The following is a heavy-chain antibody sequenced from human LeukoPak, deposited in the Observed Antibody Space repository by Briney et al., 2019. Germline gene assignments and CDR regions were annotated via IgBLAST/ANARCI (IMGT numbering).Heavy chain of an antibody. CDR3: ARGESFAFDV. CDR1: GFIFSSYD. Sequence: PGGSLRLSCVGSGFIFSSYDMGWVRQAPGKGLEWVSSISRAGDRTYYEDSVKGRFTISRDNSRNTMYLQMNSLRAEDTAVYYCARGESFAFDVWRQGTMVTVSS. CDR2: ISRAGDRT. J-gene: IGHJ3*01. V-gene: IGHV3-23*01.